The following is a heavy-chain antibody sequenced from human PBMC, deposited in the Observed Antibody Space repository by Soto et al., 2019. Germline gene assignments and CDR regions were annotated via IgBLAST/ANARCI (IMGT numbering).Heavy chain of an antibody. V-gene: IGHV1-3*01. J-gene: IGHJ6*02. CDR2: INAGNGTT. D-gene: IGHD6-13*01. Sequence: HANEQRLEWMGWINAGNGTTKYSQKFQGRATITRDTSASTAYMELSSLRSEDTAVYYCARRYSSSWYPYYYYGMDVWGQRTTVTVSS. CDR3: ARRYSSSWYPYYYYGMDV.